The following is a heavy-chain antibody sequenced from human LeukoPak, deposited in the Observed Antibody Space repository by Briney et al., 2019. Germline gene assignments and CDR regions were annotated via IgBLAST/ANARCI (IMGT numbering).Heavy chain of an antibody. CDR1: GGSISSYY. D-gene: IGHD1-1*01. V-gene: IGHV4-59*01. J-gene: IGHJ3*02. CDR2: IYYTGST. Sequence: SETLSLTCTVSGGSISSYYWSWIRQPPGKGLEWVGYIYYTGSTYYNPCLKSRVTIYVDTSRNQLSLKLSSVPAADTAVYYCAREGPRGGGNWAHDAFDMWGQGTMVTVSS. CDR3: AREGPRGGGNWAHDAFDM.